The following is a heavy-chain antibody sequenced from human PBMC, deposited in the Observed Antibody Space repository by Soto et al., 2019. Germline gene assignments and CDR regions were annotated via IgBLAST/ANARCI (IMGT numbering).Heavy chain of an antibody. CDR3: ASRTTVTTFPTDY. Sequence: KTSETLSLTCVVSGYSISSGYYWGWIRQPPGKGLEWIGSIYHSGSTYYNPSLKSRVTISVDTSKNHFSLKLNSVTAADTAVYYCASRTTVTTFPTDYWGQGTPVTVSS. J-gene: IGHJ4*02. V-gene: IGHV4-38-2*01. D-gene: IGHD4-17*01. CDR2: IYHSGST. CDR1: GYSISSGYY.